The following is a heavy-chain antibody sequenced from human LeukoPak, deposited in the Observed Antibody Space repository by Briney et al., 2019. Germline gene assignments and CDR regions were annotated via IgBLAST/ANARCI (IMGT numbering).Heavy chain of an antibody. D-gene: IGHD2-2*01. Sequence: PGGSLRLSCTASGFPFSDFYMAWIRQSPGKGLECIAYISSGGTTTSYAESVRGRFTISRDNAENVLYLQMNSLRDDDTAVYCCGRDPGSYISARYADDVPRFGSWGQGTLVIVSS. CDR3: GRDPGSYISARYADDVPRFGS. CDR1: GFPFSDFY. CDR2: ISSGGTTT. J-gene: IGHJ5*01. V-gene: IGHV3-11*04.